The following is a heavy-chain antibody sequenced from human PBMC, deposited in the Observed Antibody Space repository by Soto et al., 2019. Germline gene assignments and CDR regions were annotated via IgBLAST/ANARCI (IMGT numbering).Heavy chain of an antibody. CDR1: GGSISSSNW. J-gene: IGHJ4*02. CDR3: AGTKPAAGTGPFDY. Sequence: SETLSLTCAVSGGSISSSNWWSWVRQPPGKGLEWIGEIYHSGSTNYNPSLKSRVTISVDKSKNQFSLKLSSVTAADTAVYYCAGTKPAAGTGPFDYWGQGTLVTVSS. V-gene: IGHV4-4*02. CDR2: IYHSGST. D-gene: IGHD6-13*01.